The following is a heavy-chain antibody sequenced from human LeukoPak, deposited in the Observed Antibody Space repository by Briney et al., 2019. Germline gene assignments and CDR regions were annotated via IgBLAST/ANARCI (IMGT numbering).Heavy chain of an antibody. CDR1: KFTFNNYA. CDR3: AREVYYGSGSPRLDY. D-gene: IGHD3-10*01. V-gene: IGHV3-23*01. CDR2: ISGSGDNM. J-gene: IGHJ4*02. Sequence: GGSLRLSCLASKFTFNNYAMTWVRQAPGKGLEWVSSISGSGDNMDYADSVKGRFTISRDNSENTLYLQMNSLRGEDTAVYYCAREVYYGSGSPRLDYWGQGSLVTVSS.